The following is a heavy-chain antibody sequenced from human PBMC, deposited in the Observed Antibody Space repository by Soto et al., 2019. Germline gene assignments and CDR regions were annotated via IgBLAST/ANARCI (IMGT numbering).Heavy chain of an antibody. J-gene: IGHJ4*02. CDR1: GFTFSSYG. V-gene: IGHV3-23*01. CDR2: IFGGGTT. D-gene: IGHD3-10*01. Sequence: GGSLRLSCEASGFTFSSYGMTWVRQAPGKGLEWVSTIFGGGTTFYADSVKGRFTIPRDNSQNTLYLQMTRLKVDDTAVYYCAKDGSYYDLDYWGQGTQVTVSS. CDR3: AKDGSYYDLDY.